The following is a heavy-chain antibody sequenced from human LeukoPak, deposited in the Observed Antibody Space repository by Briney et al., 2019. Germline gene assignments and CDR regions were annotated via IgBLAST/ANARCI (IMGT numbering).Heavy chain of an antibody. J-gene: IGHJ4*02. CDR1: GFTFGDYA. V-gene: IGHV3-49*03. CDR2: IRSNAYGGTT. Sequence: GGSLRLSCTASGFTFGDYAMSWFRQAPGKGLEWVGFIRSNAYGGTTEYAASVKGRFTISRDDSKSIAYLQMNSLKTEDTAVYYCTGGYCSSTSCYTDFDYWGQGTLVTVSS. CDR3: TGGYCSSTSCYTDFDY. D-gene: IGHD2-2*02.